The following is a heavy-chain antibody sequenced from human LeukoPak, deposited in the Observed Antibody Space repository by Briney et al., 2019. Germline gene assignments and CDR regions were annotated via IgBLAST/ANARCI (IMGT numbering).Heavy chain of an antibody. J-gene: IGHJ5*02. CDR3: ARDRDYYGSGRVYWFDP. CDR1: GYTFTGYY. V-gene: IGHV1-2*02. D-gene: IGHD3-10*01. CDR2: IDPNSGGT. Sequence: GASVKVSCKASGYTFTGYYMHWVRQAPGQGLEWMGWIDPNSGGTNYAQKFQGRVTMTRDTSISTAYMELSRLRSDDTAVYYCARDRDYYGSGRVYWFDPWGQGTLVTVSS.